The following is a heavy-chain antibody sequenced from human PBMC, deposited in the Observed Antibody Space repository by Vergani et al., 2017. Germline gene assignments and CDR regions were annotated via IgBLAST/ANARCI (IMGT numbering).Heavy chain of an antibody. J-gene: IGHJ6*03. D-gene: IGHD1-1*01. CDR1: GFPFSDYG. CDR3: ARDFLTRVTTLDYYYMGV. Sequence: QVQLVESGGGEVQPGRSLRLSCSAAGFPFSDYGVHWVRQAPGKGLEWVSVISYDGNKKNYADSVKGRFTISRDNSKNTLYLEMNALRAEDTAVYYCARDFLTRVTTLDYYYMGVWGKGGTVTVCS. V-gene: IGHV3-30*03. CDR2: ISYDGNKK.